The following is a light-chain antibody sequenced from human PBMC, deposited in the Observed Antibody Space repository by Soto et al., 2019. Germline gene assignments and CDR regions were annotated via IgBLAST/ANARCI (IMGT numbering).Light chain of an antibody. CDR3: QQANSFPLT. V-gene: IGKV1-12*01. CDR1: RDVRDW. J-gene: IGKJ4*02. CDR2: AAS. Sequence: DIEMTQSPSSVSASVGDTVTITCRASRDVRDWLAWYQQRPGTAPKVLIYAASTLQSGVPSRFSGSGSGTLFTLTISSLQPEDFATYYCQQANSFPLTVGGGTKVELK.